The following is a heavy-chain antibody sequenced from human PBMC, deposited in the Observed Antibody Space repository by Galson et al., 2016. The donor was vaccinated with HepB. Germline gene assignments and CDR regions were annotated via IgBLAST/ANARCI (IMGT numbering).Heavy chain of an antibody. V-gene: IGHV3-73*01. D-gene: IGHD3-16*01. J-gene: IGHJ4*02. CDR2: IRTEPLNYAT. CDR1: GFTFSDAA. Sequence: SLRLSCAASGFTFSDAAMYWVRQASGKGLEFVGRIRTEPLNYATIYGASVKGRFTISRDDPKNTLYLQMNSLRAEDTAVYYCAKDALLLWGSPTDCWGQGTLVTVSS. CDR3: AKDALLLWGSPTDC.